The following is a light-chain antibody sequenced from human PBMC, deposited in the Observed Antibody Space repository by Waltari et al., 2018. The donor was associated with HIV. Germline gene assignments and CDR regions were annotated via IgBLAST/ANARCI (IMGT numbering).Light chain of an antibody. CDR3: CSYAGSYTLV. J-gene: IGLJ2*01. CDR1: SSDVGGYNY. CDR2: VVS. Sequence: QSALTQPRSVSGSPGQSVTISCTGTSSDVGGYNYVSWYQQHPGKAPRLMISVVSKLHSGVPDRFSGSRSGDTASLAISGLQTEDEAEYYGCSYAGSYTLVFGGGTKLTVL. V-gene: IGLV2-11*01.